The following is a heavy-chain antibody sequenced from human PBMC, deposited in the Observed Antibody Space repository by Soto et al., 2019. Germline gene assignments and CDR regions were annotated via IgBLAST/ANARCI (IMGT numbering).Heavy chain of an antibody. CDR2: ISYDGSNK. J-gene: IGHJ6*02. CDR3: AKTYYYDSSGYWSAEDSNGMDV. V-gene: IGHV3-30*18. CDR1: GFTFSSYG. Sequence: PGGSLRLSCAASGFTFSSYGMHWVRQAPGKGLEWVAVISYDGSNKYYADSVKGRFTISRDNSKNTLYLQMNSLRAEDTAVYYCAKTYYYDSSGYWSAEDSNGMDVWGQGTTLTVFS. D-gene: IGHD3-22*01.